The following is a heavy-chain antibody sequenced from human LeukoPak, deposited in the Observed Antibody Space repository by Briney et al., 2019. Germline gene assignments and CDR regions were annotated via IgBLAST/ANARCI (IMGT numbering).Heavy chain of an antibody. CDR3: ARAYDFWSGYYQN. V-gene: IGHV4-34*01. J-gene: IGHJ4*02. CDR1: GGSFSGYY. Sequence: SETLSLTCAVYGGSFSGYYWSWIRQPPGKGLEGIGEINHSGSTNYNPSLKSRVTISVDTSKNQFSLKLSSVTAADTAVYYCARAYDFWSGYYQNWGQGTLVTVSS. D-gene: IGHD3-3*01. CDR2: INHSGST.